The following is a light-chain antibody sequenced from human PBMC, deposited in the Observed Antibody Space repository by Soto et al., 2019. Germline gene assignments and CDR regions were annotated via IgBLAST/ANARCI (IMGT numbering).Light chain of an antibody. J-gene: IGKJ1*01. CDR2: AAS. Sequence: DLQMTQSPSSVSASVGDRVTITCRASQPISSWLAWYQQKPGEAPKLLIFAASTLQSGVPSRFSGRGAGTHFTLTISSLQPEDSAIYYCQLANSFPTFGRGTRVDLK. CDR1: QPISSW. CDR3: QLANSFPT. V-gene: IGKV1-12*01.